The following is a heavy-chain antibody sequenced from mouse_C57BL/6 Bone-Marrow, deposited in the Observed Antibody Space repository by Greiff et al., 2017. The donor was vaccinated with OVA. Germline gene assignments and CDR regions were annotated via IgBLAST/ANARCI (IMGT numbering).Heavy chain of an antibody. CDR1: GYSFTSYY. J-gene: IGHJ4*01. V-gene: IGHV1-66*01. CDR3: ARSISNYGGDY. CDR2: IYPGSGNT. Sequence: QVQLQQPGAELVKPGASVKISCKASGYSFTSYYIHWVKQRPGQGLEWIGWIYPGSGNTKYNEKFKGKATLTADTSSSTAYMQLSSLTSEDSAVYYCARSISNYGGDYWGQGTSVTVSS. D-gene: IGHD2-5*01.